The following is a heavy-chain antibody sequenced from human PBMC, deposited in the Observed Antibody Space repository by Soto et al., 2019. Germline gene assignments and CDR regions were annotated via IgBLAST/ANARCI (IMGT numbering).Heavy chain of an antibody. CDR1: GGSFSGYY. V-gene: IGHV4-34*01. Sequence: SETLSLTCAVYGGSFSGYYWSWIRQPPGKGLEWIGEINHSGSTNYNPSLKSRVTISVDTSKNQFSLKLSSVTAADTAVYYCERESVWVAHSGMDVWGQGTTVTVSS. CDR3: ERESVWVAHSGMDV. D-gene: IGHD7-27*01. CDR2: INHSGST. J-gene: IGHJ6*02.